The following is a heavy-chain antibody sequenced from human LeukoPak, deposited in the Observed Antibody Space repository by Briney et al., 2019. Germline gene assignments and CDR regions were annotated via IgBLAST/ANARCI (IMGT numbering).Heavy chain of an antibody. J-gene: IGHJ4*02. V-gene: IGHV1-8*01. CDR3: TREPLLSEHLDY. D-gene: IGHD1-14*01. CDR2: VNPNSGNT. CDR1: GYTFTSYD. Sequence: GAPVKVSCKASGYTFTSYDINWVRQATGQGLEWMGWVNPNSGNTGYAQKFQGRVTMTRDTSISTAYMELSGLRSEDTAVYYCTREPLLSEHLDYWGQGTLVTVSP.